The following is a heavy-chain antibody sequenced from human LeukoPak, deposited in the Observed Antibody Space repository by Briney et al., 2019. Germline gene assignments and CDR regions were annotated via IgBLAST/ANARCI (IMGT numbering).Heavy chain of an antibody. J-gene: IGHJ4*02. CDR1: GFTFSSYG. D-gene: IGHD3-22*01. Sequence: GRSLRLPCAASGFTFSSYGMHWVRQAPGKGLEWVAVISYDGSNKYYADSVKGRFTISRDNSKNTLYLQMNSLRAEDTAVYYCAKARYYYDSSPFDYWGQGTLVTVSS. CDR3: AKARYYYDSSPFDY. V-gene: IGHV3-30*18. CDR2: ISYDGSNK.